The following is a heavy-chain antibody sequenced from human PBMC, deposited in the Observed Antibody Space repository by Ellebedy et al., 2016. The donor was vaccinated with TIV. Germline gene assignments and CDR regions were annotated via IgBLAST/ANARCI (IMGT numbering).Heavy chain of an antibody. Sequence: MPSETLSLTCSVSGGSIGRYFWTWIRQSPEKGLEWIGYVFSSGYTNYNPSPESRVTISIDTSKGQFSLRLTSVTAADTAVYYCARGYDNTGFYDCPYDHWGQGTLVTVSS. J-gene: IGHJ4*02. CDR1: GGSIGRYF. CDR2: VFSSGYT. CDR3: ARGYDNTGFYDCPYDH. V-gene: IGHV4-59*01. D-gene: IGHD2-21*02.